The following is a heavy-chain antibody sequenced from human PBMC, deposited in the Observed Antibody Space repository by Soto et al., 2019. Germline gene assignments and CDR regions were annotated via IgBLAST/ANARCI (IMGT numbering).Heavy chain of an antibody. J-gene: IGHJ4*02. D-gene: IGHD5-18*01. Sequence: ASVKVSCKASGYTFTGYYMHWVRQAPGQGLEWMGWINPNSGGTSYAQKFQGWVTMTRDTSISTAYMELSRLRSDDTAVYYCARDGSDTAMVIFDYWGQGTLVTVSS. CDR3: ARDGSDTAMVIFDY. CDR1: GYTFTGYY. V-gene: IGHV1-2*04. CDR2: INPNSGGT.